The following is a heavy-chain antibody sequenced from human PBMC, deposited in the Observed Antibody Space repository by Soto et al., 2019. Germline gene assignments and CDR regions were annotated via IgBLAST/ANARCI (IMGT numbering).Heavy chain of an antibody. D-gene: IGHD2-2*02. CDR1: GYTLTELS. J-gene: IGHJ6*02. V-gene: IGHV1-24*01. Sequence: ASVKVSCKVSGYTLTELSMHWVRQAPGKGLEWMGGFDPEDGETIYAQKFQGGVTMTEDTSTDTAYMELSSLRSEDTAVYYCATRGNTRSYYYYYGMDVWGQGTTVTVSS. CDR3: ATRGNTRSYYYYYGMDV. CDR2: FDPEDGET.